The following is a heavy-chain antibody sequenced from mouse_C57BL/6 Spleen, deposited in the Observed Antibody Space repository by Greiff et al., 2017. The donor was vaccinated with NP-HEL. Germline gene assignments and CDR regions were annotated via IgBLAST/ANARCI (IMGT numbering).Heavy chain of an antibody. CDR2: IDPSDSET. CDR3: ARKECSSGYFDY. J-gene: IGHJ2*01. CDR1: GYTFTSYW. Sequence: QVQLQQPGAELVRPGSSVKLSCKASGYTFTSYWMHWVKQRPIQGLEWIGNIDPSDSETHYNQKFKDKATLTVDKSSSTAYMQLSSLTSEDSTVYCCARKECSSGYFDYWGHGTTLTVSS. D-gene: IGHD3-2*02. V-gene: IGHV1-52*01.